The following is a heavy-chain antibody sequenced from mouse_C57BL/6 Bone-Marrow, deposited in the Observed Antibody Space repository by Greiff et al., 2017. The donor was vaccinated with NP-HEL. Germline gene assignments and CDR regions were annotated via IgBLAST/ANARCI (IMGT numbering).Heavy chain of an antibody. CDR2: IYPRDGST. J-gene: IGHJ4*01. CDR1: GYTFTDHT. Sequence: VQLQESDAELVKPGASVKISCKVSGYTFTDHTIHWMKQRPEQGLEWIGYIYPRDGSTKYNEKFKGKATLTADKSSSTAYMQLNSLTSEDSAVYFCARVGNYDEDYYAIDYWGQGTSVTVSS. D-gene: IGHD2-4*01. V-gene: IGHV1-78*01. CDR3: ARVGNYDEDYYAIDY.